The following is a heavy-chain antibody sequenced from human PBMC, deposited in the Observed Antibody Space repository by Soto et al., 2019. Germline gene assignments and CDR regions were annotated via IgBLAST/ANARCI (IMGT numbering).Heavy chain of an antibody. CDR2: IYYSGST. V-gene: IGHV4-31*03. J-gene: IGHJ6*02. CDR1: GGSISSGGYY. Sequence: SETLSLTCTVSGGSISSGGYYWSWIRQHPGKGLEWIGYIYYSGSTYYNPSLKSRVTISVDTSKNQFSLKLSSVTAADTAVYYCASKSAYCGGDCYHYYYGMDVWGQGTTVTVSS. D-gene: IGHD2-21*02. CDR3: ASKSAYCGGDCYHYYYGMDV.